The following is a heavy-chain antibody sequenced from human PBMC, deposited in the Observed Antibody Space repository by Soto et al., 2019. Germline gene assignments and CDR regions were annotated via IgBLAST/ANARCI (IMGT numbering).Heavy chain of an antibody. V-gene: IGHV3-7*04. CDR3: ARGSGSSYFDH. CDR1: GLTYRDNW. D-gene: IGHD1-26*01. Sequence: GGSLRLSCAASGLTYRDNWMSWVRQAPEKGLEWVANINQDGSETSYVDSVKGRFTISRDKSKNSLWLHMNSLRLDDTAVYYCARGSGSSYFDHWGQGKLVTVSA. CDR2: INQDGSET. J-gene: IGHJ4*02.